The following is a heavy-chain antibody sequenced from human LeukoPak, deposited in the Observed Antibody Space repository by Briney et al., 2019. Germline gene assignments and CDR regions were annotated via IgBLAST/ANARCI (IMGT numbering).Heavy chain of an antibody. J-gene: IGHJ4*02. D-gene: IGHD3-10*01. CDR3: ARSVITMVRGVIPYYFDY. V-gene: IGHV4-4*07. Sequence: SETLSLTCTISGGSISYYYWNWIRQPAGKGLEWIGRLYSSGRENANYNPSLKSRVTMSVDTSKNHSSLKLTSVTAADTAVYYCARSVITMVRGVIPYYFDYWGQGTLVTVSS. CDR1: GGSISYYY. CDR2: LYSSGRENA.